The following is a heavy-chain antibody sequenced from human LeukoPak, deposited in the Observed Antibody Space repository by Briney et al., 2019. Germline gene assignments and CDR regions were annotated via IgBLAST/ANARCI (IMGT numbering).Heavy chain of an antibody. V-gene: IGHV3-23*01. J-gene: IGHJ4*02. CDR3: AKGKGYSGYEQFDY. CDR2: ISDSGGST. CDR1: GFTFSSYA. D-gene: IGHD5-12*01. Sequence: GGSLRLSCAASGFTFSSYAMSWVRQAPGKGLEWVSSISDSGGSTYYADSVKGRFTISRDNSKNTLYLQMNSLRAEDTAVYYCAKGKGYSGYEQFDYWGQGTLVTVSS.